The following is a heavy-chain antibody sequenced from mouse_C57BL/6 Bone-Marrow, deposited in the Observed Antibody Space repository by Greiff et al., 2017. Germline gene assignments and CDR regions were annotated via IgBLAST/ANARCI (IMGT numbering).Heavy chain of an antibody. CDR2: ISSGGSYT. CDR1: GFTFSSYG. V-gene: IGHV5-6*01. J-gene: IGHJ3*01. Sequence: EVQLVESGGDLVKPGGSLKLSCAASGFTFSSYGMSWVRQTPDQRLEWVATISSGGSYTYYPDSVKGRFTISRDNAKNTLYLQLGDQKAEDTGMNHGAGHDDGSPFAYWGQGTMVTVSA. D-gene: IGHD1-1*02. CDR3: AGHDDGSPFAY.